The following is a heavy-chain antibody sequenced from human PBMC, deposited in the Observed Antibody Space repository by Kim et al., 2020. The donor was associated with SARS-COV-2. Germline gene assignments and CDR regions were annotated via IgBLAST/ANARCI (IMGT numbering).Heavy chain of an antibody. CDR2: ISSNGGST. CDR1: GFTFSSYA. Sequence: GGSLRLSCAASGFTFSSYAMHWVRQAPGKGLEYVSAISSNGGSTYYADSVKGRFTISRDNSKNTLYLQMGSLRAEDMAVYYCARSRGWLQYYFDYWGQGTLVTVSS. CDR3: ARSRGWLQYYFDY. J-gene: IGHJ4*02. D-gene: IGHD5-12*01. V-gene: IGHV3-64*02.